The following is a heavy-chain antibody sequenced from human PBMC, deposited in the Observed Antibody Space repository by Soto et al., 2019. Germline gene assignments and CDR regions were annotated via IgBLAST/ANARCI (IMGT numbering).Heavy chain of an antibody. D-gene: IGHD2-15*01. Sequence: SETLSLTCTVSGGSISSSNYYWGWIRQPPGKGLEWIGSIDYSGRTYYNPSLKNRVTKSVDTSKKQFFMKLSSVTAADTAMYYCARGGYCSGASCAYMGHYYYYGMDVWGQGTTVTVS. CDR3: ARGGYCSGASCAYMGHYYYYGMDV. CDR1: GGSISSSNYY. CDR2: IDYSGRT. J-gene: IGHJ6*02. V-gene: IGHV4-39*01.